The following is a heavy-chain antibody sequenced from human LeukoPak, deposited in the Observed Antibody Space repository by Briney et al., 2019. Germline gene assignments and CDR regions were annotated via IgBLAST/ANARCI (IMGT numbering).Heavy chain of an antibody. CDR3: AKGLRTGVGPYMGYHYYMDV. CDR2: ISGSGGST. CDR1: GFTFSSYA. D-gene: IGHD3-16*01. V-gene: IGHV3-23*01. J-gene: IGHJ6*03. Sequence: GGSLRLSCAASGFTFSSYAMSWVRQAPGKGLEWVSAISGSGGSTYYADSVKGRFTISRDNSKNTLYLQMNSLRAEDTAVYYCAKGLRTGVGPYMGYHYYMDVWGKGATVTVSS.